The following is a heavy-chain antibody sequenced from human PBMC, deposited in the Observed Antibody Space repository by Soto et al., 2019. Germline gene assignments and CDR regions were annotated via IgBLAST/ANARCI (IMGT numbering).Heavy chain of an antibody. CDR1: AFAFNNYA. CDR3: AKSRYSDSSGDFYDY. V-gene: IGHV3-23*01. Sequence: GGSLRLSCAASAFAFNNYARSWVRQAPGKGLEWVSGIGGSGRTTYYADSVKGRFTISRDNSNNTLFLQMNSLRAEDTAVYYCAKSRYSDSSGDFYDYWGQGTLVTVSS. CDR2: IGGSGRTT. D-gene: IGHD3-22*01. J-gene: IGHJ4*02.